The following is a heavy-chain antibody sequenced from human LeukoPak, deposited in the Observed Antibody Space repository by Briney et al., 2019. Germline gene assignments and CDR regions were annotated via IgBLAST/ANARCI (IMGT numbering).Heavy chain of an antibody. D-gene: IGHD1-26*01. CDR1: GFTFSSYG. V-gene: IGHV3-30*18. J-gene: IGHJ4*02. CDR2: ISYDGSNK. CDR3: AKDRVAAAGPGIVGAKGYFDY. Sequence: GGSLRLSCAASGFTFSSYGMHWVRQAPGKGLEWVAVISYDGSNKYYADSVKGRFTISRDNSKNTLYLQMNSLRAEDTAVYYCAKDRVAAAGPGIVGAKGYFDYWGQGTLVTVSS.